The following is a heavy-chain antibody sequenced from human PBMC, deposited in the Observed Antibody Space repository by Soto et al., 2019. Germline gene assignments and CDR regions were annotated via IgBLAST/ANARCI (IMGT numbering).Heavy chain of an antibody. CDR2: INPNIGGT. CDR3: ASSFTYSTNWSDR. J-gene: IGHJ5*01. CDR1: GYTFTGYY. D-gene: IGHD1-26*01. Sequence: GASVNVSCKASGYTFTGYYMHWVRQAPGQGLEWMGWINPNIGGTNYAQKFQGWVTMTRDTSISTAYMELSRLRSDDTAVYYCASSFTYSTNWSDRWGKGNMVTVSS. V-gene: IGHV1-2*04.